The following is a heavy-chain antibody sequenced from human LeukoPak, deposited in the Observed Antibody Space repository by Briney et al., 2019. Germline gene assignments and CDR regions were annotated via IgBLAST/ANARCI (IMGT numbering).Heavy chain of an antibody. CDR2: ISAYNGNT. Sequence: GASVKVSCKASGYTFTSYGISWVRQAPGRRLEWMGWISAYNGNTNYAQKLQGRVTMTTDTSTSTAYMELRRLRSDDTTVYYCARDPPVHSGSFDYWGQGTLVTVSS. CDR1: GYTFTSYG. V-gene: IGHV1-18*01. CDR3: ARDPPVHSGSFDY. J-gene: IGHJ4*02. D-gene: IGHD1-1*01.